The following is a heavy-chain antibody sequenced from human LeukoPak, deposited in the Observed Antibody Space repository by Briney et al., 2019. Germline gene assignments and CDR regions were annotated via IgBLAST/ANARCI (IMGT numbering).Heavy chain of an antibody. D-gene: IGHD6-13*01. CDR2: IKSKTDGGTT. J-gene: IGHJ4*02. Sequence: GGSLRLSCAASGFTFSNAWMSWVRQAPGKGLEWVGRIKSKTDGGTTEYAVPVKVSITISRDDSKNTLYLQMNSLKTEDAAVYYCTTSSSWFFDYWGEGTLVTVSS. CDR3: TTSSSWFFDY. CDR1: GFTFSNAW. V-gene: IGHV3-15*01.